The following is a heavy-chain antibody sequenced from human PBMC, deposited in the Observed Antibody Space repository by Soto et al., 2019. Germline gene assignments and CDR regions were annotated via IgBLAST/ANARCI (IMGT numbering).Heavy chain of an antibody. CDR1: RFTFSICA. V-gene: IGHV3-23*01. J-gene: IGHJ4*02. CDR2: ITGSGGTT. CDR3: AKDGMGAAAGTLFDH. D-gene: IGHD6-13*01. Sequence: PGGSLRLSCAASRFTFSICAMSWVRQAPGKGLEWVSTITGSGGTTYYAESVKGRFTISRDNSKNTLYLEMQSLRVEDTAVYYCAKDGMGAAAGTLFDHWGQGTLVTVSS.